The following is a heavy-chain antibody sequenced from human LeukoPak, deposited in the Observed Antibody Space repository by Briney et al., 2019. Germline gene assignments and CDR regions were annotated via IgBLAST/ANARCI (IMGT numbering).Heavy chain of an antibody. Sequence: GGSLRLSCAASGFTFSNHWMNWVRQAPGKGLEWVANIKEDGSEKDYVDSVKGRFTISRDNSKNTLYLQMNSLRAEDTALYYCAKGTGYSYAYSFDYWGQGTLVTVSS. V-gene: IGHV3-7*03. CDR1: GFTFSNHW. CDR3: AKGTGYSYAYSFDY. CDR2: IKEDGSEK. J-gene: IGHJ4*02. D-gene: IGHD5-18*01.